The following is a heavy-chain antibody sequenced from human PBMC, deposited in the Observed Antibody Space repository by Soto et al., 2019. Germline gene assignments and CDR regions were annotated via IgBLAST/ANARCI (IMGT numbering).Heavy chain of an antibody. V-gene: IGHV5-51*01. Sequence: GESLKISCKGSGYSFTSNWIGWVRQMPGKGLEWMGIIYPGDSDTRYSPSFQGQVTISADKSISTAYLQWSSLKASDTAMYYCARQSKDYYDSSGPVPTYYYYYGMDVWGQGTTVTVSS. J-gene: IGHJ6*02. CDR1: GYSFTSNW. D-gene: IGHD3-22*01. CDR2: IYPGDSDT. CDR3: ARQSKDYYDSSGPVPTYYYYYGMDV.